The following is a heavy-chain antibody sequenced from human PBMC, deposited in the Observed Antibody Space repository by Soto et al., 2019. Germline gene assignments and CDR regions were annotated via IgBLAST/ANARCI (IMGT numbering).Heavy chain of an antibody. CDR2: ISYDGSNK. CDR1: GFTFSSYG. Sequence: RRLSCAASGFTFSSYGMHWVRQAPGKGLEWVAVISYDGSNKYYADSVKGRFTISRDNSKDTLYLQMNSLRAEDTAVYYCAKDRSNSNYHGMDVWGQGTTVTVSS. V-gene: IGHV3-30*18. D-gene: IGHD1-20*01. J-gene: IGHJ6*02. CDR3: AKDRSNSNYHGMDV.